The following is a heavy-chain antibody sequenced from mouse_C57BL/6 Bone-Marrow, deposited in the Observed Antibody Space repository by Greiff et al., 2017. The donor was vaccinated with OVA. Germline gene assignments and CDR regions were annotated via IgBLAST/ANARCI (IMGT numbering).Heavy chain of an antibody. V-gene: IGHV1-81*01. J-gene: IGHJ4*01. D-gene: IGHD1-1*01. CDR1: GYTFTSYG. CDR2: IYPRSGNT. Sequence: QVQLKQSGAELARPGASVKLSCKASGYTFTSYGISWVKQRTGQGLEWIGEIYPRSGNTYYNEKFKGKATLTADKSSSTAYMELRSLTSEDSAVYFCARGDLYYGSSYYAMDYWGQGTSVTVSS. CDR3: ARGDLYYGSSYYAMDY.